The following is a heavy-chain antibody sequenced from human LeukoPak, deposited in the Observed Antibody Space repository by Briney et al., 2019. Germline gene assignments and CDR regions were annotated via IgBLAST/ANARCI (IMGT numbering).Heavy chain of an antibody. V-gene: IGHV1-2*02. J-gene: IGHJ4*02. CDR2: INPNSGAT. CDR1: GYTFTGYY. Sequence: ASVKVSCKASGYTFTGYYLHWVRQAPGQGLERMGSINPNSGATNYAQRFQGRVTMTRDTSITTAYMELSRLRFDDTAVYYCARDPRGSYYSDYWGQGSLVTVSS. CDR3: ARDPRGSYYSDY. D-gene: IGHD3-10*01.